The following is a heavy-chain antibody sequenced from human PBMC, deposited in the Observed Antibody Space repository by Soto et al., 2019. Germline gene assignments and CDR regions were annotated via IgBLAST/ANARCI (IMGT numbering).Heavy chain of an antibody. Sequence: QVQLQESGPGLVKPSQTLSLTCTVSGDSISSGVYYWSWIRQHPGKGREWIGNIYYSGNTYYNRSLKSRVTISVYTSRNQFSLELSSVTAADTAVYYCARDNGYANFDYWGQGTLVTVSS. CDR3: ARDNGYANFDY. CDR1: GDSISSGVYY. D-gene: IGHD5-12*01. J-gene: IGHJ4*02. V-gene: IGHV4-31*03. CDR2: IYYSGNT.